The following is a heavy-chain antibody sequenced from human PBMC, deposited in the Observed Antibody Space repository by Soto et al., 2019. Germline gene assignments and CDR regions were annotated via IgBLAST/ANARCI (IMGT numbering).Heavy chain of an antibody. D-gene: IGHD1-26*01. J-gene: IGHJ6*02. CDR2: IYYSGTT. CDR1: GGSIIDYY. V-gene: IGHV4-59*08. Sequence: NPSETLSLTCTVSGGSIIDYYWSWIRQPPGKGLEWIGYIYYSGTTDYSPSLKSRVTISVDTSKNQFSLKLSSVTAADSAIYYCARQSGGYYYYGMDVWGQGTTVT. CDR3: ARQSGGYYYYGMDV.